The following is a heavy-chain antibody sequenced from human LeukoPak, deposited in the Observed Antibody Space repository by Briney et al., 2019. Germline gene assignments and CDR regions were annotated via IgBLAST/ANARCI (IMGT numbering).Heavy chain of an antibody. V-gene: IGHV1-46*01. CDR1: GGTFSSYA. CDR3: ARENVGGDYYDSSGYYLDHDAFDI. D-gene: IGHD3-22*01. CDR2: INPSGGST. Sequence: ASVKVSCKASGGTFSSYAISWVRQAPGQGLEWMGIINPSGGSTSYAQKFQGRVTMTRDTSTSTVYMELSSLRSEDTAVYYCARENVGGDYYDSSGYYLDHDAFDIWGQGTMVTVSS. J-gene: IGHJ3*02.